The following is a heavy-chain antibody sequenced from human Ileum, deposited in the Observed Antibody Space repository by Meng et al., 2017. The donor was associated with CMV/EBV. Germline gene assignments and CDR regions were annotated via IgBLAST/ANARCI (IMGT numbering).Heavy chain of an antibody. D-gene: IGHD1-26*01. CDR3: ARYSINRSDKYYFDY. CDR1: GDSMSGSY. V-gene: IGHV4-59*01. Sequence: SETLSLTCAVFGDSMSGSYWSWIRQPPGKGLEWIGYIYYSGSTNYNPSLKSRVTISVDTSKNQFSLKLSSVTAADTAVYFCARYSINRSDKYYFDYWGQGTLVTVSS. J-gene: IGHJ4*02. CDR2: IYYSGST.